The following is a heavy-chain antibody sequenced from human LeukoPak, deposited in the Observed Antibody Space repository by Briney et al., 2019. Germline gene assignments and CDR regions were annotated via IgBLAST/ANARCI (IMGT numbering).Heavy chain of an antibody. CDR2: IWYDGSNK. V-gene: IGHV3-33*01. J-gene: IGHJ4*02. CDR3: ARDGVRTGEIDY. CDR1: GFTFSSYG. D-gene: IGHD7-27*01. Sequence: GGSLRLSCAASGFTFSSYGMRWVRQAPGKGLEWAAVIWYDGSNKCYADSVKGRFTISRDNSKNTLYLQMNSLRAEDTAVYYCARDGVRTGEIDYWGQGTLVTVSS.